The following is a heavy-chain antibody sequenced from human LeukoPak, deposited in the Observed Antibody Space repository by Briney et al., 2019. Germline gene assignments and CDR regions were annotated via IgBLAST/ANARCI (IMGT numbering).Heavy chain of an antibody. CDR1: GGSISSSSYY. V-gene: IGHV4-39*07. D-gene: IGHD3-10*01. J-gene: IGHJ4*02. Sequence: SETLSLTCTVSGGSISSSSYYWGWIRQPPGKGLEWIGSIYYSGSTYYNPSLKSRVTISVDTSKNQLSLKLSSVTAADTAVYYCAREGTYGSGSRVFDYWGQGTLVSVSS. CDR3: AREGTYGSGSRVFDY. CDR2: IYYSGST.